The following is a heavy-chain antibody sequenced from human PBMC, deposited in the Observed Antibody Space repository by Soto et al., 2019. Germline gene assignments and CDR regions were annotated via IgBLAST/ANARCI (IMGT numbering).Heavy chain of an antibody. J-gene: IGHJ6*04. CDR3: ARAYTGRLTPRADSYYATDV. CDR1: GFTFSNFD. CDR2: IGAARDP. V-gene: IGHV3-13*05. Sequence: GGSLRLSCATSGFTFSNFDMHWVRQVPGKGLEWVSAIGAARDPYYLGSVKGRFTISRENAKNSVYLQMNDLRAGDSAVYYCARAYTGRLTPRADSYYATDVWGEGTTVTVSS. D-gene: IGHD2-2*02.